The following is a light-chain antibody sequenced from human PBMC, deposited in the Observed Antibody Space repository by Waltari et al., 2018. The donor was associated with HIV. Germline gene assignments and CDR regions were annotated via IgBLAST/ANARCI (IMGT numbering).Light chain of an antibody. V-gene: IGLV1-44*01. CDR1: HSTIESNP. CDR3: AAWDDSLNGWV. Sequence: QSLLTQPSSASGTPGQRVAISCSGRHSTIESNPVTWYQQLPGTAPKLLVYSNNQRPTGVPDRISGSKSGTSASLAISGLQSEDEADYYCAAWDDSLNGWVFGGGTKLTVL. J-gene: IGLJ3*02. CDR2: SNN.